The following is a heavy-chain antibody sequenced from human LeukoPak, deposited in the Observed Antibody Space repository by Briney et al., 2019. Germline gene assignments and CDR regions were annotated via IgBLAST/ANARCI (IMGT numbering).Heavy chain of an antibody. CDR2: IIPIFGTA. CDR3: ARDLGGSYHHAFDI. V-gene: IGHV1-69*05. J-gene: IGHJ3*02. Sequence: GASVKVSCKASGGTFSSYAISWVRQAPGQGLEWMGGIIPIFGTANYAQKFQGRVTITTDESTSTAYMELSSLRSEDTAVYYCARDLGGSYHHAFDIWGQGTMVTVSS. D-gene: IGHD1-26*01. CDR1: GGTFSSYA.